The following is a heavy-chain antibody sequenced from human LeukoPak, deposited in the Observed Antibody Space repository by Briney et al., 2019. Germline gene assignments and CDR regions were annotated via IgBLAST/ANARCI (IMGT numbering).Heavy chain of an antibody. D-gene: IGHD3-10*01. V-gene: IGHV1-18*01. CDR3: AREGIEGSGTYADAFDI. J-gene: IGHJ3*02. Sequence: ASVKVSCKASGYTFTSYGISWVRQAPGPGLEWMGWISAYNGNTNYAQKLQGRVTMTTDTSTSTAYMELRSLRSDDTAVYYCAREGIEGSGTYADAFDIWGQGTMVTVSS. CDR1: GYTFTSYG. CDR2: ISAYNGNT.